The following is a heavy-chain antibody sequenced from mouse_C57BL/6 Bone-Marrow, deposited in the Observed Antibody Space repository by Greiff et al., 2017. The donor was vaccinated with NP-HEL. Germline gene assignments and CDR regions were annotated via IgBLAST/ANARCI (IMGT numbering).Heavy chain of an antibody. Sequence: ESGAELVKPGASVKLSCKASGFTFTSYWMHWVKQRPGQGLEWIGMIHPNSGSTNYNEKFKSKATLTVDKSSSTAYLQLSSLTSDDSAVYYCARWGYYWCFDVWGTGTTVTVSS. J-gene: IGHJ1*03. CDR2: IHPNSGST. D-gene: IGHD2-2*01. V-gene: IGHV1-64*01. CDR3: ARWGYYWCFDV. CDR1: GFTFTSYW.